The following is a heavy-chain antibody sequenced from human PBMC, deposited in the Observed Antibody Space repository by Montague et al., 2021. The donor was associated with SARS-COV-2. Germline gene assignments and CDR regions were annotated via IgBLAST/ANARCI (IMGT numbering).Heavy chain of an antibody. CDR1: GFTFSSYA. CDR3: ARAQGGNYYYGMDV. Sequence: SLRLSCAASGFTFSSYAMHWVRQAPGKVLEWVAVISYDGSNKYXXXSXXGRFTISRDNSKNTLYLQMNSLRVEATAVYYCARAQGGNYYYGMDVWGQGTTVTVSS. D-gene: IGHD3-16*01. CDR2: ISYDGSNK. V-gene: IGHV3-30-3*01. J-gene: IGHJ6*02.